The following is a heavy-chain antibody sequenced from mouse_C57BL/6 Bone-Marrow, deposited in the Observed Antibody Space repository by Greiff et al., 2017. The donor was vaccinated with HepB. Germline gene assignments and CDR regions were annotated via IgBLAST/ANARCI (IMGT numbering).Heavy chain of an antibody. Sequence: LVESGAELARPGASVKMSCKASGYTFTSYTMHWVKQRPGQGLEWIGYINPSSGYTKYNQKFKDKATLTADKSSSTAYMQLSSLTSEDSAVYYCARWNYSNSYAMDYWGQGTSVTVSS. CDR2: INPSSGYT. CDR3: ARWNYSNSYAMDY. CDR1: GYTFTSYT. V-gene: IGHV1-4*01. J-gene: IGHJ4*01. D-gene: IGHD2-5*01.